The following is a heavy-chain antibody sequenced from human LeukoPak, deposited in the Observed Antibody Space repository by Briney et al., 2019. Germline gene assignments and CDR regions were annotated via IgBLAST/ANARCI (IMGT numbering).Heavy chain of an antibody. V-gene: IGHV3-23*01. CDR3: AKDLRQYGSGSRLDY. CDR1: GFTFSSYA. Sequence: GGSLRLSCAASGFTFSSYAMSWVRQAPGKGLEWVSTISSTGGSTYYADSVKGRFTISRDTSKSTLYLQVNSLRAEDTAVYYCAKDLRQYGSGSRLDYWGQGALVTVSS. J-gene: IGHJ4*02. D-gene: IGHD3-10*01. CDR2: ISSTGGST.